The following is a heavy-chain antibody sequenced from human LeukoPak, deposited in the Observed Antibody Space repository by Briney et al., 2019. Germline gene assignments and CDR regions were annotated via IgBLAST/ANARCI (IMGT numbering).Heavy chain of an antibody. CDR3: ARGERVAAAGNYFDY. Sequence: QSGGSLRLSCAASGFTFSNYAMHWVRQAPGKGLEYVSGVSSNGGSTYYAISVKGRFTISRDNSKNTLYLQMGSLRAEDMAVYYCARGERVAAAGNYFDYWGQGTLVTVSS. CDR2: VSSNGGST. D-gene: IGHD6-13*01. J-gene: IGHJ4*02. V-gene: IGHV3-64*01. CDR1: GFTFSNYA.